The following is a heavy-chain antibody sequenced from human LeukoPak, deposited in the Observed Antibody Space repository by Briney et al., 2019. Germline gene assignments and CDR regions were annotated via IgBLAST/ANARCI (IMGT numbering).Heavy chain of an antibody. Sequence: PGGSLRLSCAASGFNFSSYAMSWVRQAPGKGLEWVSGISGSGGSTYYVDSVKGRFTISRDESKNTLYLQMNSLRAEDTAVYYCAKRGIRGGSGFDYWGQGTLVTVSS. CDR3: AKRGIRGGSGFDY. J-gene: IGHJ4*02. D-gene: IGHD3-10*01. CDR1: GFNFSSYA. CDR2: ISGSGGST. V-gene: IGHV3-23*01.